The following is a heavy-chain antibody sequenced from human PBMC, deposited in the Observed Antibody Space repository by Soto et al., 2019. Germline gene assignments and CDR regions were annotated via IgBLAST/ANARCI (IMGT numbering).Heavy chain of an antibody. Sequence: EVPLVESGGGLIKPGGPLRFSCTAYGFTFGNAWLNWVRQAPGKGPEWVGRIKSKTDGGTADYAAPVKGRFTISRDDSKNTRYMQMNSLKTEDTAVYYCTTMYYYESSGTWGQGTPVTVSS. CDR3: TTMYYYESSGT. V-gene: IGHV3-15*07. J-gene: IGHJ4*02. CDR1: GFTFGNAW. D-gene: IGHD3-22*01. CDR2: IKSKTDGGTA.